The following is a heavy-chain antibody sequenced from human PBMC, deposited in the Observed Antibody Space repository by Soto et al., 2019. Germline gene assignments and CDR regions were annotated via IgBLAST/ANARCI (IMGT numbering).Heavy chain of an antibody. CDR1: GFSLSTSGVG. CDR3: AHDKLDYDILTGSPFDY. CDR2: IYWNDDK. Sequence: SGPTLVNPTQTLTLTCTFSGFSLSTSGVGVGWIRQPPGKALEWLALIYWNDDKRYSPSLKSRLTITKDTSKNQVVLTMTNMDPVDTATYYCAHDKLDYDILTGSPFDYWGQGTLVTVSS. D-gene: IGHD3-9*01. V-gene: IGHV2-5*01. J-gene: IGHJ4*02.